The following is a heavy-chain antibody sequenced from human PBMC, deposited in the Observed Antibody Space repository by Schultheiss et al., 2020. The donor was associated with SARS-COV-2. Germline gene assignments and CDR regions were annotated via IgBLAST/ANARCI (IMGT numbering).Heavy chain of an antibody. V-gene: IGHV3-11*01. Sequence: GESLKISCAASGFTVSSNYMSWVRQAPGKGLEWVSYISSSGSTIYYADSVKGRFTISRDNAKNSLYLQMNSLRAEDTAVYYCARHYGSGSYYTADYYYYMDVWGKGTTVTVSS. D-gene: IGHD3-10*01. CDR3: ARHYGSGSYYTADYYYYMDV. CDR1: GFTVSSNY. CDR2: ISSSGSTI. J-gene: IGHJ6*03.